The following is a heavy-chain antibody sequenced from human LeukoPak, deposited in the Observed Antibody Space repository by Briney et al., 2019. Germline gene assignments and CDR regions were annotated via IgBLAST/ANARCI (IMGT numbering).Heavy chain of an antibody. D-gene: IGHD6-19*01. CDR1: GFTVSSNY. V-gene: IGHV3-66*01. CDR3: ARRYSSAWGIDY. Sequence: QPGGSLRLSCAASGFTVSSNYMTWVRQAPGKGLEWVSVIYSGGSTYYADSVKGRFTISRDNSKNTLYLQMNSLRAEDTAIYYCARRYSSAWGIDYWGQGTLVTVSS. J-gene: IGHJ4*02. CDR2: IYSGGST.